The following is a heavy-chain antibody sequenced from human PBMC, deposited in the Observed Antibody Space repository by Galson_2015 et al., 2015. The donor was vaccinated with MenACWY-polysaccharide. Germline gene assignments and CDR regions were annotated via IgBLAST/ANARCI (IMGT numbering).Heavy chain of an antibody. CDR2: ISWNSGSI. V-gene: IGHV3-9*01. CDR1: GFTFDDYA. CDR3: AFTGPYYYYGMDV. D-gene: IGHD3-9*01. Sequence: SLRLSCAASGFTFDDYAMHWVRQAPGKGLEWVSGISWNSGSIGYADSVKGRFTISRDNAKNSLYLQMNSLRAEDTALYYCAFTGPYYYYGMDVWGQGTTVTVSS. J-gene: IGHJ6*02.